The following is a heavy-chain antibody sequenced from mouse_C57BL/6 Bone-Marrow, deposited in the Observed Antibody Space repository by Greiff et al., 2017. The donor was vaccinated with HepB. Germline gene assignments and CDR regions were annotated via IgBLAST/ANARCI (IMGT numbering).Heavy chain of an antibody. CDR1: GYTFTDYE. D-gene: IGHD2-2*01. Sequence: VKLVESGAELVRPGASVTLSCKASGYTFTDYEMHWVKQTPVHGLEWIGAIDPETGGTAYNQKFKGKAILTADKSSSTAYMELRSLTSEDSAVYYCTRGWLPYFDYWGQGTTLTVSS. CDR2: IDPETGGT. J-gene: IGHJ2*01. CDR3: TRGWLPYFDY. V-gene: IGHV1-15*01.